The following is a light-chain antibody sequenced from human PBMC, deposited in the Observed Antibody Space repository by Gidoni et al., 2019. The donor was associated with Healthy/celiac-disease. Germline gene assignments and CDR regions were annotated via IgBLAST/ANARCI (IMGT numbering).Light chain of an antibody. CDR1: SSNIGAGYD. CDR3: QSYDSSLSGWV. V-gene: IGLV1-40*01. CDR2: GNS. Sequence: QSVLTQPPSVSGAPGQRVTISCTGSSSNIGAGYDVHWYQQLPGTAPKLPLYGNSNRPSGVPDRFSGSKSGPSASLAITGLQAEDEADYYCQSYDSSLSGWVFGGGTKLTVL. J-gene: IGLJ2*01.